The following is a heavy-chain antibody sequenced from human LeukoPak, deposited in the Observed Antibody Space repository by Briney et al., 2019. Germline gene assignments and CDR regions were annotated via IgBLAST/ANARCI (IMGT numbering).Heavy chain of an antibody. D-gene: IGHD3-10*01. J-gene: IGHJ4*02. CDR2: IIPIFGTA. V-gene: IGHV1-69*01. Sequence: GSSVKVSCKASGCTFSSYSMSWVRQAPGQGLEWMGWIIPIFGTANYAQKFQGRVTITGDESTRTAYMELSSLRYEDTAVYYCARDLTTGSGSLDYWGQGALVTVSS. CDR3: ARDLTTGSGSLDY. CDR1: GCTFSSYS.